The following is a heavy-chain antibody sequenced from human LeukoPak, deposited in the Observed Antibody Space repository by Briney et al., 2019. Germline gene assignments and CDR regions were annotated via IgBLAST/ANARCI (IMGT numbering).Heavy chain of an antibody. CDR1: GGSISSGSYY. CDR3: ARESARIV. J-gene: IGHJ4*02. Sequence: PSETLSLTCTVSGGSISSGSYYWSWIRQPAGKGLEWIGRIYTSGSTNYNPSLKSRVTISVDTSKDQFSLKLSSVTAADTAVYYCARESARIVWGQGTLVTVSS. V-gene: IGHV4-61*02. CDR2: IYTSGST. D-gene: IGHD3-16*02.